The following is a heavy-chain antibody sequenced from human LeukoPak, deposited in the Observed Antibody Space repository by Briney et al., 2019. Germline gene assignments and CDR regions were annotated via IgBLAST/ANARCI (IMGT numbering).Heavy chain of an antibody. CDR1: GFTFSSYS. V-gene: IGHV3-21*01. CDR3: ARDLLAGARGDYRGN. Sequence: GGSLRLSCAASGFTFSSYSMNWVRQAPGKGLEWVSSISSSSSYIYYADSVKGRFTISRDNAKNSLYLQMNSLRAEDTAVYYCARDLLAGARGDYRGNWGQGTLVTVSS. CDR2: ISSSSSYI. D-gene: IGHD4-11*01. J-gene: IGHJ4*02.